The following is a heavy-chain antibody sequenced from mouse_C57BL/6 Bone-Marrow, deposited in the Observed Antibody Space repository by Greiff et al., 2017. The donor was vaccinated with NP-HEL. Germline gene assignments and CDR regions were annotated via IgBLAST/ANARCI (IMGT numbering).Heavy chain of an antibody. D-gene: IGHD2-3*01. CDR1: GYTFTSYG. CDR2: IYLGNGYT. V-gene: IGHV1-58*01. CDR3: ARGDGYYGY. Sequence: EVQLQQSGAELVRPGSSVKMSCKTSGYTFTSYGINWVKQRPGQGLEWIGYIYLGNGYTEYNEKFKGKATLTSDTSSSTAYMQLSSLTSEDSAIYFCARGDGYYGYWGQGTTLTVSA. J-gene: IGHJ2*01.